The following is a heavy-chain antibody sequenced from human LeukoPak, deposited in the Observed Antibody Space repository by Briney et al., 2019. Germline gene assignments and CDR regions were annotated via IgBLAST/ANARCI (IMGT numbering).Heavy chain of an antibody. CDR1: GYTFTGYY. V-gene: IGHV1-2*02. CDR3: ARGRARGVTIPYCFDP. CDR2: INPNSGDT. J-gene: IGHJ5*02. Sequence: GASVKVSCKASGYTFTGYYMYWVRQAPGQGLEWMGWINPNSGDTHSAQKFQGRVTMTRDTSISTAYMELSRLRSDDTAVYYCARGRARGVTIPYCFDPWGQGTLVTVSS. D-gene: IGHD3-10*01.